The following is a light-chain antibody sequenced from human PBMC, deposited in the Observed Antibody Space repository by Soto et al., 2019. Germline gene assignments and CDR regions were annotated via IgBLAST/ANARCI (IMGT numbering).Light chain of an antibody. Sequence: DIQMTQSPSTLSASVGDRVTLTCRASQTISSWLAWYQQKPGKAPKLLIYKASTLQSGVPSRFSGSGSGTEFTLTISNLQPHDFATYYCQQFNTYSLFAFGPGTKVDIK. V-gene: IGKV1-5*03. CDR2: KAS. J-gene: IGKJ3*01. CDR3: QQFNTYSLFA. CDR1: QTISSW.